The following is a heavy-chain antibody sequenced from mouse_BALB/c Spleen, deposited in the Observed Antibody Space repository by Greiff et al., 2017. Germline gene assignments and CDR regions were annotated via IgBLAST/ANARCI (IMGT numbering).Heavy chain of an antibody. CDR3: ARRYYDYDYFDY. CDR1: GYTFSSYW. D-gene: IGHD2-4*01. J-gene: IGHJ2*01. Sequence: VQLQQSGAELMKPGASVKISCKATGYTFSSYWIEWVKQRPGHGLEWIGEILPGSGSTNYNEKFKGKATFTADTSSNTAYMQLSSLTSEDSAVFYCARRYYDYDYFDYWGQGTTLTVSS. CDR2: ILPGSGST. V-gene: IGHV1-9*01.